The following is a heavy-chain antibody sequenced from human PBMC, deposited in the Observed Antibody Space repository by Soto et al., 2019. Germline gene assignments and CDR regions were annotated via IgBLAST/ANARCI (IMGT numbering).Heavy chain of an antibody. CDR3: ARAYSRTYYFDY. Sequence: QVQLQESGPGLVKPSETLSLTCTVSGGSISSYYWSWIRQPPGKGLEWIGYIYYSGSTNYNPSLKSRVTISVDTSKNQFSLKLSSVTAADTAVYYCARAYSRTYYFDYWGQGTLVTVSS. CDR1: GGSISSYY. D-gene: IGHD6-13*01. V-gene: IGHV4-59*01. CDR2: IYYSGST. J-gene: IGHJ4*02.